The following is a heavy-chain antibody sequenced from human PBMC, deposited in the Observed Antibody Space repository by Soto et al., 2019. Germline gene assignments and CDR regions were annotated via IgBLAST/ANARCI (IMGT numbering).Heavy chain of an antibody. CDR2: IVVGSGNT. J-gene: IGHJ6*02. Sequence: SVKVSCKASGFTFTSSAVQWVRQARGQRLEWIGWIVVGSGNTNYAQKFQERVTITRDMSTSTAYMELSSLRSEDTAVYYCAAEGGITMVRGVNPYGMDVWGQGTTVTVSS. D-gene: IGHD3-10*01. V-gene: IGHV1-58*01. CDR1: GFTFTSSA. CDR3: AAEGGITMVRGVNPYGMDV.